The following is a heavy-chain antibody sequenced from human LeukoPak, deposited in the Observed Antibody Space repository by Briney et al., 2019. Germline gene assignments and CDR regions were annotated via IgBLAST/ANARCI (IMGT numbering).Heavy chain of an antibody. Sequence: PGGSLRFSCAASGFTFSTYGMHWVRQAPGKGLEWVAVIWYDGSNQYYADSVKGRFTIARDNSKNTLYLQMNSLRAEDTAVYYCARDQDHYFDYWGQGTLVTVSS. J-gene: IGHJ4*02. V-gene: IGHV3-33*01. CDR3: ARDQDHYFDY. CDR2: IWYDGSNQ. CDR1: GFTFSTYG.